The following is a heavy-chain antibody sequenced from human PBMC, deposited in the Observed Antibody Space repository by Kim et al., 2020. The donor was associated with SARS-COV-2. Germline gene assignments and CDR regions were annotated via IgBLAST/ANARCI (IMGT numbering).Heavy chain of an antibody. D-gene: IGHD3-3*01. V-gene: IGHV4-34*01. CDR1: GGSFSGYY. Sequence: SETLSLTCAVYGGSFSGYYWSWIRQPPGKGLEWIGEINHSGSTNYNPSLKSRVTISVDTSKNQFSLKLSSVTAADTAVYYCARGGGFFLGYEWYNWFDPWGQGTLVTVSS. CDR2: INHSGST. CDR3: ARGGGFFLGYEWYNWFDP. J-gene: IGHJ5*02.